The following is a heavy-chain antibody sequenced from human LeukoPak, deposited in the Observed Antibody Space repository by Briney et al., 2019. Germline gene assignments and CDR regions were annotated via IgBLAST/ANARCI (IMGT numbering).Heavy chain of an antibody. V-gene: IGHV4-30-2*01. CDR2: IYHSGST. CDR1: GGSISSGGYY. D-gene: IGHD1-26*01. J-gene: IGHJ3*02. Sequence: PSQTLSLTCTVSGGSISSGGYYWSWIRQPPGKGLEWIGYIYHSGSTYYNPSLKSRVTISVDRSKNQFSLKLSSATAADTAVYYCARVSSYGTTPLNDAFDIWGQGTMVTVSS. CDR3: ARVSSYGTTPLNDAFDI.